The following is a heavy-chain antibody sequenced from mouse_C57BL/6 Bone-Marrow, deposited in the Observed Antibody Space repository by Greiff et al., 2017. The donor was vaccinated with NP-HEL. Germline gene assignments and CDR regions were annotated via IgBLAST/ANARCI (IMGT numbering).Heavy chain of an antibody. CDR3: ANYGSSPYYFDY. CDR2: FHPYNDDT. D-gene: IGHD1-1*01. V-gene: IGHV1-47*01. Sequence: VQLLQSGAELVKPGASVKMSCKASGYTFTTYPIEWMQQNPGKSLEWIGNFHPYNDDTKYNEKFKGKATLTVEKSSSTVYLELSRLTSDDSAVYYCANYGSSPYYFDYWGQGTTLTVSS. CDR1: GYTFTTYP. J-gene: IGHJ2*01.